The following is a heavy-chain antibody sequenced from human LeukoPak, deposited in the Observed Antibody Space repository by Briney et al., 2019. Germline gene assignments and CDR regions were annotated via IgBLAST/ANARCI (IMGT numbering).Heavy chain of an antibody. CDR3: AISFTIFGVVTH. CDR1: GYTFTSYG. V-gene: IGHV1-18*01. Sequence: ASVKVSCKASGYTFTSYGISWVRQAPGQGLEWMGRISAYNGNTNYAQKLQGRVTMTTDTSTSTAYMELRSLRSDDTAVYYCAISFTIFGVVTHWGQGTLVTVSS. D-gene: IGHD3-3*01. CDR2: ISAYNGNT. J-gene: IGHJ4*02.